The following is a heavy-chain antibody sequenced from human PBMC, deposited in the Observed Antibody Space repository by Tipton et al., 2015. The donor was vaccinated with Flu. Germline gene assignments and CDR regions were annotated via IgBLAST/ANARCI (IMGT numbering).Heavy chain of an antibody. J-gene: IGHJ4*02. Sequence: SLRLSCAASGFTFSSYGMHWVRQAPGKGLEWVAVIWYDGSNKYYADSVKGRFTISRDNSKNTLYLQMNSLRAEDTAVYYCARENYYYDSSGSVYFDYWGQGTLVTVSS. V-gene: IGHV3-33*01. CDR1: GFTFSSYG. CDR3: ARENYYYDSSGSVYFDY. CDR2: IWYDGSNK. D-gene: IGHD3-22*01.